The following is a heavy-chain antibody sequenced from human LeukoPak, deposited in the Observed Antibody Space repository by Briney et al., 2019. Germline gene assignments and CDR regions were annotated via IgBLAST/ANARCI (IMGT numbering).Heavy chain of an antibody. Sequence: GGSLRLSCAASGFTFSSYGMHWVRQAPGKGLEWVAVIWYDGSNKYYADSVKGRFTISRDNSKNTLYLQMNSLRAEDTAVYYCARGWSDCCSTSCYPLPFDYWGQGTLVTVSS. D-gene: IGHD2-2*01. J-gene: IGHJ4*02. CDR3: ARGWSDCCSTSCYPLPFDY. V-gene: IGHV3-33*01. CDR1: GFTFSSYG. CDR2: IWYDGSNK.